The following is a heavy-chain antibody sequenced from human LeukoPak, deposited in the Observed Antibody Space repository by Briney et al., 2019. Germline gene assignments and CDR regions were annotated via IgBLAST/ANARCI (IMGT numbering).Heavy chain of an antibody. Sequence: SETLSLTCTVSGGSISSYYWSWIRQPPGKGLEWSGYLYYSGSTNYNPSLKSRVTISVDTSKNQFSLKLSSVTAADTAVYYCARSPPMVVVVPAAMDVWGKGTTVTVSS. D-gene: IGHD2-2*01. CDR1: GGSISSYY. J-gene: IGHJ6*03. CDR3: ARSPPMVVVVPAAMDV. V-gene: IGHV4-59*01. CDR2: LYYSGST.